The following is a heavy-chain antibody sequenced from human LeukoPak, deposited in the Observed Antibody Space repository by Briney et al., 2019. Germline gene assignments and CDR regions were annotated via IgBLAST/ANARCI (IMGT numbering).Heavy chain of an antibody. Sequence: GGSLRLSCEASGFIFSSYGMHWVRQAPGKGLEWVAFIRYDGSNKDYADSVKGRFTISRDNSKNTLYLKMNSLRTEDTAVYYCAKDRRSGSYYYYMDVWGKGTTVTISS. CDR2: IRYDGSNK. V-gene: IGHV3-30*02. J-gene: IGHJ6*03. D-gene: IGHD3-10*01. CDR3: AKDRRSGSYYYYMDV. CDR1: GFIFSSYG.